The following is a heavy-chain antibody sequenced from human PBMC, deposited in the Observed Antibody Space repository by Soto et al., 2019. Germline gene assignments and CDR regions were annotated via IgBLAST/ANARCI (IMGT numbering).Heavy chain of an antibody. D-gene: IGHD3-10*01. CDR3: ARQRITMVRGVTYVEYFQH. Sequence: QVQLVQSGAEVKKPGSSVKVSCKASGGTFSSYAISWVRQAPGQGLEWMGGIIPIFGTANYAQKFQGRVTITADESMSTAYMELSSLRSEDTAVYYCARQRITMVRGVTYVEYFQHWGQGTLVTVSS. V-gene: IGHV1-69*01. CDR2: IIPIFGTA. J-gene: IGHJ1*01. CDR1: GGTFSSYA.